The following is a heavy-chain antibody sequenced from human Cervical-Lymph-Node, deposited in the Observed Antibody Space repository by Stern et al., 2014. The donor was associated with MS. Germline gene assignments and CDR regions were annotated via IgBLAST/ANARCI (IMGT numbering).Heavy chain of an antibody. V-gene: IGHV1-8*03. CDR2: MNPDSCDT. CDR1: GYTFTSDD. J-gene: IGHJ4*02. CDR3: TKAWDS. Sequence: QVQLVESGAEVKKPGASVKVSCKTSGYTFTSDDINWVRQASGQGLEWMGLMNPDSCDTGYAQNFQGRVTISRDTSINTAYMKLTTLRSEDTAVYYCTKAWDSWGQGTLVTVSS.